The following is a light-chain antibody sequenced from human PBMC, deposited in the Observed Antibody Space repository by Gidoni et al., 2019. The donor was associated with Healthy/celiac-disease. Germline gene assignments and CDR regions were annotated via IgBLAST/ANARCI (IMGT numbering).Light chain of an antibody. V-gene: IGKV3-15*01. J-gene: IGKJ1*01. CDR3: QQYNNWPPT. Sequence: EIVMTQSPATLSVSPGERATLSCMASQSVSRNLAWYQQQPGQAPRLLIYGAATRATVIPARFSGSGSGTEFTLTISSLQSEDFAVYYFQQYNNWPPTFGQGTKVEIK. CDR2: GAA. CDR1: QSVSRN.